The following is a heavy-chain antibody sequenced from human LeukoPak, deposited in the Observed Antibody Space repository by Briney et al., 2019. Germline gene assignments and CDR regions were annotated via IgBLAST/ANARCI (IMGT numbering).Heavy chain of an antibody. Sequence: SVKVSCKASGGTFSSYAISWVRQAPGQGLEWMGGIIPIFGTANYAQKFQGRVTITADKSTSTAYMELSSLRSEYTAVYYCARGFFGGSGWYSGSYYYYMDVWGKGTTVTVSS. D-gene: IGHD6-19*01. CDR1: GGTFSSYA. V-gene: IGHV1-69*06. CDR3: ARGFFGGSGWYSGSYYYYMDV. CDR2: IIPIFGTA. J-gene: IGHJ6*03.